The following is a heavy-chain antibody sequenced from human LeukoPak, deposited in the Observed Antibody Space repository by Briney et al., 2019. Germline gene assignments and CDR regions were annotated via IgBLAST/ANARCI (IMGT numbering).Heavy chain of an antibody. CDR1: NGAITGYY. V-gene: IGHV4-59*12. CDR3: ARGYSTSWTYYSDY. CDR2: ILYSGNT. J-gene: IGHJ4*02. D-gene: IGHD2-2*01. Sequence: SETLSLTCTVSNGAITGYYWGWIRQPPGKGLEWIGHILYSGNTNYNPSLKSRVTISVDTSKNHFSLKLNSVTAADTPVYYCARGYSTSWTYYSDYWGQGALVTVSS.